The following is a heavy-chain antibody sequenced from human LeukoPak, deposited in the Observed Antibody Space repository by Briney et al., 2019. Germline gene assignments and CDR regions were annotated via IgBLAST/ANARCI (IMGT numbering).Heavy chain of an antibody. V-gene: IGHV4-34*01. Sequence: SETLSLTCAVYGGSFSDYYWTWIRQPPGKGLEWIGEISHSGSTNYNPSLKSRATISVDRSKNQFSLKLSSVTAADTAVYYCARVTRFDRSGELWFDYWGQGTLVTVSS. J-gene: IGHJ4*02. CDR2: ISHSGST. D-gene: IGHD3-10*01. CDR1: GGSFSDYY. CDR3: ARVTRFDRSGELWFDY.